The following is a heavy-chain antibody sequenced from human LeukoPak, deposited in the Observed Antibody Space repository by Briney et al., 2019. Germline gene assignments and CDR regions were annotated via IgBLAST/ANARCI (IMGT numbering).Heavy chain of an antibody. J-gene: IGHJ4*02. CDR1: GGSISSYY. V-gene: IGHV4-59*01. D-gene: IGHD6-6*01. CDR3: ARLYSSSLGRVFDY. CDR2: IYYSGST. Sequence: PSQTLSLTCTVSGGSISSYYWSWIRQPPGKGLEWIGYIYYSGSTNYSPSLKSRVTISVDTSKNRFSLKLSSVTAADTAVYYCARLYSSSLGRVFDYWGQGTLVTVSS.